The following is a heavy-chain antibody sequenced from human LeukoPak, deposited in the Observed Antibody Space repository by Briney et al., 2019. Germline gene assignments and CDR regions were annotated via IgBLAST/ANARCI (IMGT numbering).Heavy chain of an antibody. CDR2: INPSGGST. Sequence: ASVTVSCTASGYTFTSYYMHWVRQAPGQGLEWMGIINPSGGSTSYAQKFQGRVTMTRDTSTSTVYMELRSLRSEDTAVYYCAREVPALLGYYYYGMDVWGQGTTVTVSS. D-gene: IGHD2-2*01. CDR3: AREVPALLGYYYYGMDV. J-gene: IGHJ6*02. CDR1: GYTFTSYY. V-gene: IGHV1-46*01.